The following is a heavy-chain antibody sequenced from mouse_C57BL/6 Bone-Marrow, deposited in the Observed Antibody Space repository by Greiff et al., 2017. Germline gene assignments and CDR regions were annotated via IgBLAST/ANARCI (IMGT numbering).Heavy chain of an antibody. D-gene: IGHD2-5*01. J-gene: IGHJ3*01. CDR3: ARTDYSNYWFAD. CDR2: IYPRSGNT. Sequence: VQLQQSGAELARPGASVKLSCKASGYTFTSYGISWVKQRTGQGLEWIGEIYPRSGNTYYNEKFKGKATLTADKSSSTAYMELRSLTSEDAAVYFCARTDYSNYWFADWGKGTLVTVSA. V-gene: IGHV1-81*01. CDR1: GYTFTSYG.